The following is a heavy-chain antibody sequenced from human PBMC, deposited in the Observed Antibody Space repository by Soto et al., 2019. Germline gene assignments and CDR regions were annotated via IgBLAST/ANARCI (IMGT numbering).Heavy chain of an antibody. J-gene: IGHJ4*02. CDR2: INAGNGNT. CDR1: GYTFTSYA. CDR3: ARSARNSGYDYPYFDY. D-gene: IGHD5-12*01. Sequence: ASVKVSCKASGYTFTSYAMHWVRQAPGQRLEWMGWINAGNGNTKYSQKFQGRVTITRDTSASTAYMELSSLRSEDTAVYYCARSARNSGYDYPYFDYWGQGTLVTVSS. V-gene: IGHV1-3*01.